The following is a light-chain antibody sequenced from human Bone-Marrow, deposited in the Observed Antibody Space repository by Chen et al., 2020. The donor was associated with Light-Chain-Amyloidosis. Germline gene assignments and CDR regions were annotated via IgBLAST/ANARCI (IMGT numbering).Light chain of an antibody. Sequence: QSALTQPPSASGSPGQSVTIPCTGTSSDVGGHHYVSWYQQRPGKAPKLLIYEVGKRRSGVRDRCWGSKFGGTASRTVSGLQDEDGADYFCGAFGGDDNLGVGTGTHVTIL. CDR3: GAFGGDDNLG. CDR2: EVG. J-gene: IGLJ1*01. V-gene: IGLV2-8*01. CDR1: SSDVGGHHY.